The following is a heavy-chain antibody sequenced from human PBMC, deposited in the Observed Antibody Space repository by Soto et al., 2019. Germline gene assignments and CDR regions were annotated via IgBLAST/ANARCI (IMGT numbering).Heavy chain of an antibody. Sequence: QVHLQESGPGLVKPSGTLSLTCAVSGASISNTYWWSWVRQAPGKGLQWIGEISHSGSTNYSPSFKSRVTISLDKSKNHFSLRLTSLTAADTAIYYCARDNVTEDYNVLDFWGQGTLVTVSS. J-gene: IGHJ4*02. CDR3: ARDNVTEDYNVLDF. CDR1: GASISNTYW. D-gene: IGHD4-4*01. V-gene: IGHV4-4*02. CDR2: ISHSGST.